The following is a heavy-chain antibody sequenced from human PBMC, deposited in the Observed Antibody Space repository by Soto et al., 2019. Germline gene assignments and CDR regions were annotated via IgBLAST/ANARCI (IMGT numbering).Heavy chain of an antibody. CDR2: VNPSVNST. J-gene: IGHJ5*02. CDR1: GYPFTAYY. CDR3: ARGPPRGAYTTHFDQ. D-gene: IGHD1-1*01. Sequence: ASVKVSCKASGYPFTAYYIHWIRQAPGQGLQWMGRVNPSVNSTTYAEKFQGRVTVTWDTSTSTVFLEMISLRSEDSALYYCARGPPRGAYTTHFDQWGQGSLVTVSS. V-gene: IGHV1-46*01.